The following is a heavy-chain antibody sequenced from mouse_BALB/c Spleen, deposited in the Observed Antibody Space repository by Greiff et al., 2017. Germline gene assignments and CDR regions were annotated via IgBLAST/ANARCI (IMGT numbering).Heavy chain of an antibody. CDR2: IYPGNSDT. CDR3: TRWGYDGDGYHAMDY. CDR1: GYTFTSYW. J-gene: IGHJ4*01. V-gene: IGHV1-5*01. Sequence: VQLQQSGTVLARPGASVKMSCKASGYTFTSYWMHWVKQRPGQGLEWIGAIYPGNSDTSYNQKFKGKAKLTAVTSTSTAYMELSSLTNEDSAVYYCTRWGYDGDGYHAMDYWGQGTSVTVSS. D-gene: IGHD2-2*01.